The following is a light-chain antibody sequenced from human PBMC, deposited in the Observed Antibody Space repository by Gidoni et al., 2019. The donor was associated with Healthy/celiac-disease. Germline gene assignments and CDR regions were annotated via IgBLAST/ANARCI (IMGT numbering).Light chain of an antibody. CDR1: SSNIGAGYD. CDR2: GNS. Sequence: QSVLTQPPSVSGAPGQRVTISCTGSSSNIGAGYDVPWYQQLPGTAPKLLIYGNSNRPSGVPDRFSGSKSGTSASLASTGLQAEDEADYYCQSYDSSLSGYVVFGGGTKLTVL. V-gene: IGLV1-40*01. J-gene: IGLJ2*01. CDR3: QSYDSSLSGYVV.